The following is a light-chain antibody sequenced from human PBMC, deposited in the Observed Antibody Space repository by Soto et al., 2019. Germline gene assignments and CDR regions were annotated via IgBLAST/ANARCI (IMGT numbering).Light chain of an antibody. CDR2: GAS. Sequence: ILLTQSPGPLSLSPRKIATLSCRASQSVSNNYLAWYQQKPGQAPRLLIYGASNRATGIPDRFSGSGFGTDFTLTICGLEPEDFRVYYCQQYGSSGRFGQGIKVDNK. CDR1: QSVSNNY. CDR3: QQYGSSGR. V-gene: IGKV3-20*01. J-gene: IGKJ1*01.